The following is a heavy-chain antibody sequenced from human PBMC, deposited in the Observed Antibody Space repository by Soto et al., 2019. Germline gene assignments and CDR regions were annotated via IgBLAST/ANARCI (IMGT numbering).Heavy chain of an antibody. CDR2: IIPIYGTA. Sequence: SVKVSCKASGYTFTSYGISWVRQAPGQGLEWMGWIIPIYGTANYAQKFQGRVTITADESTSTAYMELSSLRSEDTAVYYCASSPYCSGGSCYAPTQDYWGQGTLVTVSS. CDR3: ASSPYCSGGSCYAPTQDY. CDR1: GYTFTSYG. J-gene: IGHJ4*02. D-gene: IGHD2-15*01. V-gene: IGHV1-69*01.